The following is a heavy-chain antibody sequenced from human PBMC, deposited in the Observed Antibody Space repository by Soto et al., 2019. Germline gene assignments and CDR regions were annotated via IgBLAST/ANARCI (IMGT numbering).Heavy chain of an antibody. D-gene: IGHD3-22*01. CDR1: GYSFTSYW. CDR2: IYPGDSDT. J-gene: IGHJ5*02. V-gene: IGHV5-51*01. Sequence: PGESLKISCKGSGYSFTSYWICWVRQMPGKGLEWMGIIYPGDSDTRYSPSFQGQVTISADKSISTAYLQWSSLKASDTAMYYCARRNSRPMIVVEKNWFDPWGQGTLVTVYS. CDR3: ARRNSRPMIVVEKNWFDP.